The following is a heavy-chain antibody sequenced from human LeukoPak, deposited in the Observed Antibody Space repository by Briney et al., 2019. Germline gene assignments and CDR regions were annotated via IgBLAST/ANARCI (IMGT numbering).Heavy chain of an antibody. CDR3: ARGRYCSSTSCYGGYYYYYYGMDV. CDR2: INHSGST. CDR1: GGPFSGYY. J-gene: IGHJ6*04. Sequence: SETLSLTCAVYGGPFSGYYWSWIRQPPGKGLEWIGEINHSGSTNYNPSLKSRVTISVDASKNQFSLKLSSVTAADTAVYYCARGRYCSSTSCYGGYYYYYYGMDVWGKGTTVTVSS. V-gene: IGHV4-34*01. D-gene: IGHD2-2*01.